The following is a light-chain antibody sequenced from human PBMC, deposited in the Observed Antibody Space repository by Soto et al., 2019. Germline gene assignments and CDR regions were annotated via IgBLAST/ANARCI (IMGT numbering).Light chain of an antibody. Sequence: DIQVTQSPSSLSASVGDRVTITCRASQSISIYLNWYQQKPGKAPKLLIHAASSLQSGVPSRFSGSGSGTDFTLTINSLQPEDFATYYCQQSYSTPPRTFGQGTKVEIK. V-gene: IGKV1-39*01. CDR3: QQSYSTPPRT. CDR1: QSISIY. J-gene: IGKJ1*01. CDR2: AAS.